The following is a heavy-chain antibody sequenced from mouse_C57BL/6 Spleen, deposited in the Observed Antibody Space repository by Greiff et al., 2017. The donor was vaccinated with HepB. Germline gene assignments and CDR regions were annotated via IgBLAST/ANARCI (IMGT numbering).Heavy chain of an antibody. D-gene: IGHD1-1*01. CDR1: GYTFTSYG. CDR2: IYPRSGNT. Sequence: VQLQQSGAELARPGASVKLSCKASGYTFTSYGISWVKQRTGQGLEWIGEIYPRSGNTYYNEKFKGKATLTADKSSSTAYMELRSLTSEDSAVYFCAGIHDYYGSSPLAYWGQGTLVTVSA. J-gene: IGHJ3*01. V-gene: IGHV1-81*01. CDR3: AGIHDYYGSSPLAY.